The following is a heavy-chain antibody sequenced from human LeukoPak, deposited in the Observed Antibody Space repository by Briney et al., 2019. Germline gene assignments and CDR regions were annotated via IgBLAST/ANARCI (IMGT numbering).Heavy chain of an antibody. CDR1: GFTFSSDW. J-gene: IGHJ4*02. Sequence: GGSLRLSCAASGFTFSSDWMNWVRQAPGKGLEWVANINPDGSEKYSVDSVKGRFTISRDNAENTLYLQMNSLRAEDTAVYYCAIGPRQKRGLSTYWGQGTLVTVSS. CDR2: INPDGSEK. CDR3: AIGPRQKRGLSTY. D-gene: IGHD3/OR15-3a*01. V-gene: IGHV3-7*03.